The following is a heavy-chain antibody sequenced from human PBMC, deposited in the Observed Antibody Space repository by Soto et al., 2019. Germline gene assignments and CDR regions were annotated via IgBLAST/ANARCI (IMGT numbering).Heavy chain of an antibody. J-gene: IGHJ6*02. Sequence: ASVKVSLKAFGYTYTMDARHWLRQAHGQRLEWMGWINAGNGNTKYSQKFQGRVTITRDTSASTAYMELSSLRSEDTAVYYCARTYYNFFSEVQYGMDVWGQGTTVTV. D-gene: IGHD3-3*01. CDR1: GYTYTMDA. V-gene: IGHV1-3*01. CDR3: ARTYYNFFSEVQYGMDV. CDR2: INAGNGNT.